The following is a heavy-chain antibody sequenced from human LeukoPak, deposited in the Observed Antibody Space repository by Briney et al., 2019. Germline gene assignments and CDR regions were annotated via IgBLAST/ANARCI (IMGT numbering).Heavy chain of an antibody. J-gene: IGHJ4*02. CDR1: GFTFSSYA. V-gene: IGHV3-30*04. Sequence: GRSLRLSCAASGFTFSSYAMHWVRQAPGKGLEWVAVISYDGSNKYYADSVKGRFTISRDNSKNTLYLQMNSLRAEDTAVYYCARERRGYCSGGSCFNFDYWGQGTLVTVSS. CDR3: ARERRGYCSGGSCFNFDY. D-gene: IGHD2-15*01. CDR2: ISYDGSNK.